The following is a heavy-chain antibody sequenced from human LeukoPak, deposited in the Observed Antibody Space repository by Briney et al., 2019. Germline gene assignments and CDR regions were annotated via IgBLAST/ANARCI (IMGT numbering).Heavy chain of an antibody. J-gene: IGHJ6*03. CDR3: ARGTYYYDSSGYYYYYYYMDV. CDR2: VYDSGST. D-gene: IGHD3-22*01. Sequence: PSETLSLTCAVYGGSFSGYYWSWIRQPPGEGLEWIGYVYDSGSTNYNPSLKSRVTISVDTSKNQFSLKLSSVTAADTAVYYCARGTYYYDSSGYYYYYYYMDVWGKGTTVTVSS. CDR1: GGSFSGYY. V-gene: IGHV4-59*01.